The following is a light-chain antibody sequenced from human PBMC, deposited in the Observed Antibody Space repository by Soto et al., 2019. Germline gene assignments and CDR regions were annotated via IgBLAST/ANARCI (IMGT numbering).Light chain of an antibody. CDR2: AAS. Sequence: DSQMTQSPSSDSASVGDRITNTCLASQDIGGRLAWFQQKPGKAPQYLIQAASSLQSGVPSRFSGSGPGKEFTLTISGLSPDHFTPSYCQRYTSHRCWKFGQGTKVDIK. CDR1: QDIGGR. V-gene: IGKV1D-16*01. J-gene: IGKJ1*01. CDR3: QRYTSHRCWK.